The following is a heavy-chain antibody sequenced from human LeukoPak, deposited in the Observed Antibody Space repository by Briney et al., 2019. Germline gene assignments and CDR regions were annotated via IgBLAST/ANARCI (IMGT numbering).Heavy chain of an antibody. J-gene: IGHJ4*02. CDR2: LNHRGTT. CDR3: ARDCPSGYFDY. D-gene: IGHD3-10*01. V-gene: IGHV4-38-2*02. Sequence: SETLSLTCSVSGYSISSGHYWGWIRQSPGKGLEWIGSLNHRGTTYYNPSVKSRVSIPVDTSKNQFSLMLTSVTAADTAVYFCARDCPSGYFDYWGQGTPVTVSS. CDR1: GYSISSGHY.